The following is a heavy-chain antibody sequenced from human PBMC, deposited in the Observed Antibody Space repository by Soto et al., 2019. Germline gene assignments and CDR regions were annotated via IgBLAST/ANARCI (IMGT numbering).Heavy chain of an antibody. CDR3: ARADLGQLWSKVYYYYYGMDV. V-gene: IGHV4-34*01. J-gene: IGHJ6*02. D-gene: IGHD5-18*01. CDR2: INHSGST. Sequence: SETLSLTCAVYGWSFSGYYWSWIRQPPGKGLEWIGEINHSGSTNYNPSLKSRVTISVDTSKNQFSLKLSSVTAADTAVYYCARADLGQLWSKVYYYYYGMDVWGQGTTVTVSS. CDR1: GWSFSGYY.